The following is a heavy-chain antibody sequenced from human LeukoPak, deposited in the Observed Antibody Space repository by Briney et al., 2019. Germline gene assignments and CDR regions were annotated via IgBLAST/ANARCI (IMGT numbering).Heavy chain of an antibody. J-gene: IGHJ4*02. D-gene: IGHD6-13*01. CDR1: GFTFSSYA. CDR3: AKELRSWVAAAGPTFY. V-gene: IGHV3-23*01. CDR2: ISGSGGST. Sequence: QTGGSLRLSCAASGFTFSSYAMSWVRQAPGKGLEWVSAISGSGGSTYYADSVKGRFTISRDNSKNTLYLQMNSLRAEDTAVYYCAKELRSWVAAAGPTFYWGQGTLVTVSS.